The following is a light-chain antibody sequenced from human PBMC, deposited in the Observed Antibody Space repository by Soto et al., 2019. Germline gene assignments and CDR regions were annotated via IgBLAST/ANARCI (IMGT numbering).Light chain of an antibody. CDR2: DAS. Sequence: EIVLTQSPATLSLSPGERATLSCRASQSISSYLAWYQQKPGQAPSLLIYDASNRATGIPARFSGSGSGTDFTLTISSLEPEDFAVYYCQQYGSSPPITFGQGTKVDI. CDR1: QSISSY. V-gene: IGKV3-11*01. CDR3: QQYGSSPPIT. J-gene: IGKJ1*01.